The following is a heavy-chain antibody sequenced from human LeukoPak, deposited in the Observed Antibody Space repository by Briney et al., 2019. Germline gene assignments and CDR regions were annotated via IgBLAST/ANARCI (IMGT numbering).Heavy chain of an antibody. V-gene: IGHV4-34*01. D-gene: IGHD5-18*01. CDR2: INHSGST. CDR3: ARWIQLWLRSGWFDP. J-gene: IGHJ5*02. Sequence: SETLSLTCAVYGGSFSGYYWSWIRQPPVKGLEWIGEINHSGSTNYNPSLKSRVTISVDTSKNQFSLKLSSVTAADTAVYYCARWIQLWLRSGWFDPWGQGTLVTVSS. CDR1: GGSFSGYY.